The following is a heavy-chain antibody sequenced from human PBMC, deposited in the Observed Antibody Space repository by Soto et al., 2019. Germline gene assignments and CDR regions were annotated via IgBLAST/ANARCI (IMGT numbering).Heavy chain of an antibody. CDR1: GGSISSSSYY. V-gene: IGHV4-39*01. Sequence: SETLSLTCTVSGGSISSSSYYWGWIRQPPGKGLEWIGSIYYSGSTYYNPSLKSRVTISVDTSKNQFSLKLSSVTAADTAVYYCARRSRIQLWFVPPKKYYFDYWGQGTLVTVSS. CDR2: IYYSGST. CDR3: ARRSRIQLWFVPPKKYYFDY. J-gene: IGHJ4*02. D-gene: IGHD5-18*01.